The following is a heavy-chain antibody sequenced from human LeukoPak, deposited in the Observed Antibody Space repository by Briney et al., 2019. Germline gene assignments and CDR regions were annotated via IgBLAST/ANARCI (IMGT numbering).Heavy chain of an antibody. CDR1: GGTFSSYT. Sequence: SVKVSCKASGGTFSSYTISWVRQAPGQGLEWMGRTIPILGIANYAQKFQGRVTITADKSTSTAYMELSSLRSEDTAVYYCARAARGYSYVMGDYFDYWGQGTLVTVSS. CDR2: TIPILGIA. CDR3: ARAARGYSYVMGDYFDY. V-gene: IGHV1-69*02. D-gene: IGHD5-18*01. J-gene: IGHJ4*02.